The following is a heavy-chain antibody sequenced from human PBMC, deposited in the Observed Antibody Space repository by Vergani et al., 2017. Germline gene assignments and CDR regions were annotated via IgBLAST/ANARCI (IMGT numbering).Heavy chain of an antibody. J-gene: IGHJ4*02. V-gene: IGHV3-23*01. CDR3: ARKERRNTSPFVGD. D-gene: IGHD2/OR15-2a*01. CDR1: GFTFSNSA. Sequence: EVHLLESGGGQVEAGGSLRLSCVASGFTFSNSAMSWVRQTSGKGLEWVSAISGHGDRTYYADSVKGRFTISRDNSKNTVYLQMNSLKAEDRATYYCARKERRNTSPFVGDWGQGPLVTV. CDR2: ISGHGDRT.